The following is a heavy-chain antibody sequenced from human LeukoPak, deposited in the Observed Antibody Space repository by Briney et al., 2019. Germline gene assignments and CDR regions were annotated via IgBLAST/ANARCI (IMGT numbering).Heavy chain of an antibody. D-gene: IGHD3-10*01. Sequence: GGSLRLSCAASGFTFDDYTMHWVRHAPGKGLVWVSRINSDGSSTSYADSVKGRFTISRDNAKNTLYLQMNSLRAEDTAVYYCAREWLGNSGEGFYYYYGMDVWGQGTTVTVSS. CDR3: AREWLGNSGEGFYYYYGMDV. J-gene: IGHJ6*02. CDR1: GFTFDDYT. V-gene: IGHV3-74*01. CDR2: INSDGSST.